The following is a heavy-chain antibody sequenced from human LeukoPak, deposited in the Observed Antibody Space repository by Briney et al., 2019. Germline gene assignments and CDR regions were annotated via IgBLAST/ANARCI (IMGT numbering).Heavy chain of an antibody. Sequence: SETLSLTCTVSGGSFSGHYWTWIRQPAGRGLEFIGRVYITGPTNYNASLLGRVTMFVDTSKSQFSLNLTSVTAADTAVYYCARAHTPLRSDYYYYLDVWGKGTTVNVS. D-gene: IGHD5-18*01. CDR1: GGSFSGHY. J-gene: IGHJ6*03. CDR3: ARAHTPLRSDYYYYLDV. CDR2: VYITGPT. V-gene: IGHV4-4*07.